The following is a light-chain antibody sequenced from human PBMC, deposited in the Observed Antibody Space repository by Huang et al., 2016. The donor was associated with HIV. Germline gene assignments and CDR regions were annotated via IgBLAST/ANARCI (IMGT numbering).Light chain of an antibody. V-gene: IGKV2-28*01. CDR1: QSLLHSNEYTY. J-gene: IGKJ3*01. CDR2: LHS. Sequence: DLVMTQSPLSLPVTPGEPASISCRSCQSLLHSNEYTYLDWYLQKPGQSPQLLIYLHSNRASGVPDRFSGSGSGTDFTLKISRVEAEDVGVYYCMQALQTPLFTFGPGTKVDIK. CDR3: MQALQTPLFT.